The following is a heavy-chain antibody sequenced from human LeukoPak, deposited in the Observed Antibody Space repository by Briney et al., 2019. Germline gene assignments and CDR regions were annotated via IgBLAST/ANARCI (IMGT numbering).Heavy chain of an antibody. CDR3: ARELAGY. V-gene: IGHV3-23*01. J-gene: IGHJ4*02. CDR1: GFTFSSYA. CDR2: IFGSGGSA. Sequence: GGSLRLSCAASGFTFSSYAMSWVRQAPGKGLEWVSGIFGSGGSAHYADSVKGRFTISRDNSQNTVYLQMNSLRAEDTAVYYCARELAGYWGQGTLVTVSS.